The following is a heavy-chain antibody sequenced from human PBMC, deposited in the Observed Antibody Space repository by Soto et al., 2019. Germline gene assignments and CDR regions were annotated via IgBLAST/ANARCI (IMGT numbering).Heavy chain of an antibody. D-gene: IGHD3-3*01. CDR1: GYPVTAYY. CDR2: INPATGAA. Sequence: QLHLVQSGAVVKKPGASVTVSCSASGYPVTAYYMHWVRQAPGRGLEWMGGINPATGAAKYTQTFQGRVTMTRDTATSTGFMELGGLTSEATAVFYCARGGGVGVAGSAAFDMWGQGTLVTVSS. J-gene: IGHJ3*02. V-gene: IGHV1-2*02. CDR3: ARGGGVGVAGSAAFDM.